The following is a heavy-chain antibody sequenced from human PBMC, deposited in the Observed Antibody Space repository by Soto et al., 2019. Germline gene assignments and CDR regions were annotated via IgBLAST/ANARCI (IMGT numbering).Heavy chain of an antibody. CDR2: IYYAGTT. V-gene: IGHV4-59*08. CDR3: ASSRSGGRKGFDP. D-gene: IGHD2-15*01. CDR1: DGSFNPNY. Sequence: SETLSLTCTVSDGSFNPNYWGWIRQPPWKGLEWVDYIYYAGTTTYNPSLKGRATISLDTSENQFSLRVRSVTAADTAVYYCASSRSGGRKGFDPWGQGTLVTVSS. J-gene: IGHJ5*02.